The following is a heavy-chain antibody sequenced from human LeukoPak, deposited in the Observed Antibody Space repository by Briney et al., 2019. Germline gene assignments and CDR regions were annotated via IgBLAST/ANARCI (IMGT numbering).Heavy chain of an antibody. Sequence: ASVKVSCKASGYTFTGYSMHWVRQAPGQGREWMGWINPNSGGTNYAQKFQGRVTMTRDTSISTAYMELRRLRPDDTAIYYCAPSDVYYLDYWGQGTLVTVSS. CDR1: GYTFTGYS. J-gene: IGHJ4*02. D-gene: IGHD3-10*02. CDR3: APSDVYYLDY. V-gene: IGHV1-2*02. CDR2: INPNSGGT.